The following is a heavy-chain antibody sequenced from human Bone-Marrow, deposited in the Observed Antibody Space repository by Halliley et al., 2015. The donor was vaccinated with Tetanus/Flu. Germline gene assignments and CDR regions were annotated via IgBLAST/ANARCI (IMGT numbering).Heavy chain of an antibody. CDR1: GLRVSTNY. V-gene: IGHV3-53*01. J-gene: IGHJ3*02. Sequence: SLRLSCAASGLRVSTNYVSWVRQAPGKGLEWVSLINSGGTTSYADSVKGRFTISRDITQNTLYLQMNSRRAEDTAVYYCAREGYGDYLGAFDIWGQGTMVTVSS. D-gene: IGHD4-17*01. CDR2: INSGGTT. CDR3: AREGYGDYLGAFDI.